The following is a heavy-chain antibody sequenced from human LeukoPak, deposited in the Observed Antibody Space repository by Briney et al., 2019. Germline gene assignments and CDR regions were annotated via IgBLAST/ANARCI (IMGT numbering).Heavy chain of an antibody. V-gene: IGHV3-48*03. CDR3: TTITVATAFDY. Sequence: GGSLRLSCAVSGFTSGFTFSDYEMNWVRQAPGKGLEWVSYISSSGSTKYYADSVKGRFTISRDNAKNSLYLQMNSLRAEDTAVYYCTTITVATAFDYWGQGTLVTVSS. D-gene: IGHD6-19*01. J-gene: IGHJ4*02. CDR1: GFTSGFTFSDYE. CDR2: ISSSGSTK.